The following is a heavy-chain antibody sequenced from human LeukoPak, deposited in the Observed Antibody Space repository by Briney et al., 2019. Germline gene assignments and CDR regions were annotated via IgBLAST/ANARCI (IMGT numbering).Heavy chain of an antibody. CDR1: GFTFSSFA. D-gene: IGHD6-13*01. Sequence: GGSLRLSCAASGFTFSSFAVHWVRQAPGKGVEWVAVISYDGSKKYYADSVKGRFTISRDNSKNTLYLQTNSLRTEDTAIYYCARVSGAAAATGGYFDYWGQGTLVTVSS. CDR3: ARVSGAAAATGGYFDY. CDR2: ISYDGSKK. J-gene: IGHJ4*02. V-gene: IGHV3-30*04.